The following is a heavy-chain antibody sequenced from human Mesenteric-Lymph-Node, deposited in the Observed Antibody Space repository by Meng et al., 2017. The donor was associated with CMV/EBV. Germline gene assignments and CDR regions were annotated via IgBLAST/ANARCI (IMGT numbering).Heavy chain of an antibody. J-gene: IGHJ4*02. V-gene: IGHV3-23*01. CDR3: ARRVVRELYFDY. CDR2: ISGSGGST. Sequence: GESLKISCAASGFTFSSYAMSWVRQAPGKGLEWVSAISGSGGSTYYADSVKGRFTISRDNSKNTLYLQMNSLRAEDTAVYYCARRVVRELYFDYWGQGTLVTVSS. CDR1: GFTFSSYA. D-gene: IGHD3-10*01.